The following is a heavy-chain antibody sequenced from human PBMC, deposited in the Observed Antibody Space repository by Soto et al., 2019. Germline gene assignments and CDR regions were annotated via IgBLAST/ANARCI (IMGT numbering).Heavy chain of an antibody. V-gene: IGHV3-30*18. J-gene: IGHJ4*02. Sequence: PGGSLRLSCAASGFTFSSYGMHWVRRAPGKGLEWVAVISYDGSNKYYADSVKGRFTISRDNSKNTLYLQMNSLRAEDTAVYYCAKALAVAGTIVDYWGQGTLVTVSS. CDR1: GFTFSSYG. D-gene: IGHD6-19*01. CDR2: ISYDGSNK. CDR3: AKALAVAGTIVDY.